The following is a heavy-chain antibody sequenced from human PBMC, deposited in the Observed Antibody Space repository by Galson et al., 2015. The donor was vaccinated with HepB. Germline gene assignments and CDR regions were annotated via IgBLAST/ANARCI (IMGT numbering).Heavy chain of an antibody. CDR2: INTDGSFT. V-gene: IGHV3-74*01. J-gene: IGHJ4*02. CDR3: AGFGSAWSPSY. Sequence: SLRLSCAASGSVFSNDWVHWVRQAPGKGLVWVARINTDGSFTEYADSVKGRFTISRDNAKNTLYLQMNSLRTDDTAMYYCAGFGSAWSPSYWGQGTLVTVSS. D-gene: IGHD3-3*01. CDR1: GSVFSNDW.